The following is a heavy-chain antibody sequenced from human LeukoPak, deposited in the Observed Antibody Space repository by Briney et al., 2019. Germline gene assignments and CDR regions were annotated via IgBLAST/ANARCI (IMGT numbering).Heavy chain of an antibody. CDR1: GFTFSAYW. V-gene: IGHV3-48*01. Sequence: PGGSLRLSCEASGFTFSAYWMNWVRQAPGKGLEWVSYISSSSSTIYYADSVKGRFTISRDNAKNSLYLQMNSLRAGDTAVYYCARAAYSSTWYSRYFDLWGRGTLVTVSS. J-gene: IGHJ2*01. CDR3: ARAAYSSTWYSRYFDL. CDR2: ISSSSSTI. D-gene: IGHD6-13*01.